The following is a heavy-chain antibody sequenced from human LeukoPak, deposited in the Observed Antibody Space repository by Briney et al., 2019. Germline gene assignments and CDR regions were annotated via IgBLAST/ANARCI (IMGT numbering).Heavy chain of an antibody. J-gene: IGHJ4*02. CDR1: GFTFSSNY. Sequence: GGSLRLSCAASGFTFSSNYMSWVRQAPGKGLEWVSVIYSGGNTYYADSVKGRFTISRDNSKNTFHLQMNSLRAEDTAVYYCARRAGDYSHPYDYWGQGTLVTVSS. CDR3: ARRAGDYSHPYDY. V-gene: IGHV3-53*01. CDR2: IYSGGNT. D-gene: IGHD3-22*01.